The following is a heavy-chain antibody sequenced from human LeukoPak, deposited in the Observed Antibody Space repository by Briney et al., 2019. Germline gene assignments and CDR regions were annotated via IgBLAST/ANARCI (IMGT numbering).Heavy chain of an antibody. CDR1: GYTFTSYD. D-gene: IGHD3-16*01. CDR2: MNPNSGNT. CDR3: ARGLRGTGRNYYYYMDV. Sequence: ASVKVSCKASGYTFTSYDINWVRQATGQGLEWMGWMNPNSGNTGYAQKFQGSVTMTRNTSISTAYMELSSLRSEDTAVYSCARGLRGTGRNYYYYMDVWGKGTTVTVS. J-gene: IGHJ6*03. V-gene: IGHV1-8*01.